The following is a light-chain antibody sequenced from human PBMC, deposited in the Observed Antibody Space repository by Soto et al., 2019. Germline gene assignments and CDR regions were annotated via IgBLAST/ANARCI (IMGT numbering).Light chain of an antibody. CDR3: AAWDDSLNGAL. Sequence: QAVVTQPPSASGTPGQRVSISCSGSSSNIGSNTINWYQQLPGTAPKLLIYSNNQRPSGVPDRFSGSKSGTSASLAISGLQSEDEADYYCAAWDDSLNGALFGTGTKVTVL. CDR2: SNN. V-gene: IGLV1-44*01. CDR1: SSNIGSNT. J-gene: IGLJ1*01.